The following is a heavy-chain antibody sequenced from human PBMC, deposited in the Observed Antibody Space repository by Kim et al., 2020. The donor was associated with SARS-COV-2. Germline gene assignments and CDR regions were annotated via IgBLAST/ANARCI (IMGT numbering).Heavy chain of an antibody. D-gene: IGHD3-10*01. CDR1: GGSVSGYY. Sequence: SETLSLTCAVYGGSVSGYYWSWIRQPPGKGLEWIGEMNHSGSTNYNPSLKSRVTISVDTSENQCSLKLSSVTAADTAVYYCARVKRITMVRGVIIRPTWIYYWCLGTLVTVSS. CDR3: ARVKRITMVRGVIIRPTWIYY. J-gene: IGHJ4*02. V-gene: IGHV4-34*01. CDR2: MNHSGST.